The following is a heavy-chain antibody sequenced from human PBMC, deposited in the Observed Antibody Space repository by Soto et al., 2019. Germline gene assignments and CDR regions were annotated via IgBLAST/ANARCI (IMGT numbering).Heavy chain of an antibody. CDR2: MSGTAGNT. Sequence: EVQLLESGGGSVQPGGSLRLSCAASGFTFSNYAMTWVRQAPGKGLEWVSTMSGTAGNTYYADSVKGRFTISRDNSKNPLYLHMNSLRAEDTAVYYCAKNYYFGSGSYVFYFDYWGQGTLVTVSS. D-gene: IGHD3-10*01. J-gene: IGHJ4*02. V-gene: IGHV3-23*01. CDR1: GFTFSNYA. CDR3: AKNYYFGSGSYVFYFDY.